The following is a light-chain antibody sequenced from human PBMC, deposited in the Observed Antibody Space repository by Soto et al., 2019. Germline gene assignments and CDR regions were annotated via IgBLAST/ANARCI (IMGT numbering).Light chain of an antibody. CDR2: DAS. Sequence: EIVLTQSPATLSLSPGEGATLSCRASQSIGTYLAWYQHKPGQAPRLLIFDASNRATGIPARFSGSGSGTDFTLTISSLEHEDFAVYYCQQRSNWPRAFGGGTKVEIK. CDR3: QQRSNWPRA. CDR1: QSIGTY. J-gene: IGKJ4*01. V-gene: IGKV3-11*01.